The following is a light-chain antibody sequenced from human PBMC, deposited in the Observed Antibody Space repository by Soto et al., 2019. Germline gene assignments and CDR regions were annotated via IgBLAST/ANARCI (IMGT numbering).Light chain of an antibody. CDR2: EVT. Sequence: QSALTQPPSASGSPGQSVTISGTGTSSDVGAYKYVSWYQQYPGKAPKLMIYEVTKRPSGVPDRFSGSKSGNTASLTVSGLQAEDEADYYCTSYVGNDIWVFGGGTKVTVL. J-gene: IGLJ3*02. V-gene: IGLV2-8*01. CDR3: TSYVGNDIWV. CDR1: SSDVGAYKY.